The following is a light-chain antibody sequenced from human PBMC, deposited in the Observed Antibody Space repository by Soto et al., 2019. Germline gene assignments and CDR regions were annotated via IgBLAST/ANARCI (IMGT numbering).Light chain of an antibody. CDR1: QTFSNSY. Sequence: EIVLTQSPGTLSLSPGERATLSCRASQTFSNSYLAWYQQKPGQAPRLLIYDASNRATGIPARFSGSGSGTDFTLTISSLEPEDFAVYYCQQRSNWPPGSTFGQGTRLEIK. J-gene: IGKJ5*01. V-gene: IGKV3-11*01. CDR3: QQRSNWPPGST. CDR2: DAS.